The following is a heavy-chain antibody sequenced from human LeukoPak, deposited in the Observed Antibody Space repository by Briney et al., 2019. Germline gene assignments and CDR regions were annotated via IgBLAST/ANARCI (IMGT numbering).Heavy chain of an antibody. CDR3: ARASSDDTAMATPFAY. D-gene: IGHD5-18*01. V-gene: IGHV1-69*06. Sequence: GASVKVSCKASGGTFSNYGINWVRQAPGQGLEWMVGITPIFGTANYVQKFQGRVTITADKSTSTAYMELSRLRSEDTATYYCARASSDDTAMATPFAYWGQGTLVIVSS. J-gene: IGHJ4*02. CDR1: GGTFSNYG. CDR2: ITPIFGTA.